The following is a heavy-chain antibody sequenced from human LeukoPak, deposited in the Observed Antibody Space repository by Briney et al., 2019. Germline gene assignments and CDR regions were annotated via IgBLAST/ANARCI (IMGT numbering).Heavy chain of an antibody. CDR1: GFTFSSYA. V-gene: IGHV3-23*01. CDR2: ISGSGGST. D-gene: IGHD3-22*01. Sequence: GGSLRLSCAASGFTFSSYAMSWVRQAPGKGLEWVSAISGSGGSTYYANSVKGRFTISRDNAKNSLYLQMNSLRAEDTALYYCAKAQGGYYSNFDYWGQGTLVTVSS. CDR3: AKAQGGYYSNFDY. J-gene: IGHJ4*02.